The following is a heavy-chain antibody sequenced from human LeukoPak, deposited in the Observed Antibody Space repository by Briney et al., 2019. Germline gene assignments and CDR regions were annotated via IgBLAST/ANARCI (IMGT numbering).Heavy chain of an antibody. CDR1: GGSFSGYY. Sequence: SETLSLTCAVYGGSFSGYYWSWIRQPPGKGLKWIGEINHSGSTNYNPSLKSRVTISVDTSKNQFSLKLSSVTAADTAVYYCARAWIQLWLPVNYYGMDVWGQGTTVTVSS. V-gene: IGHV4-34*01. J-gene: IGHJ6*02. CDR2: INHSGST. CDR3: ARAWIQLWLPVNYYGMDV. D-gene: IGHD5-18*01.